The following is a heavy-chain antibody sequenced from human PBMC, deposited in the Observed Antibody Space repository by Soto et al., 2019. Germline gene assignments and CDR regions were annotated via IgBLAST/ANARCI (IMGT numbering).Heavy chain of an antibody. D-gene: IGHD3-16*01. J-gene: IGHJ4*02. CDR2: TSYDGSNN. CDR1: GFTFRSYV. Sequence: QVQLVESGGGVVQPGTSLRLSCVGSGFTFRSYVIHWVRQAPGKGLEWVALTSYDGSNNFYGDSVKGRFTISRDNSRNPVELQIDSLGIGDTALYYCARWGTTGGLDVWGQGTLVSVSS. CDR3: ARWGTTGGLDV. V-gene: IGHV3-30*03.